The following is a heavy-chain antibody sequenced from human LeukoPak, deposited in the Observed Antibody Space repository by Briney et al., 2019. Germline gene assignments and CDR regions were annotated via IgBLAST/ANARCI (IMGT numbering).Heavy chain of an antibody. CDR3: ARKQYPYYSDSRGPFDS. D-gene: IGHD3-22*01. V-gene: IGHV1-2*02. CDR1: GYTFTGYY. Sequence: ASVKVSCKASGYTFTGYYMHWVRQAPGQGLEWMGWINPNSGGTNYAQKFQGRVTMTRDTSISTAYMELRTLRSDDTAVYYCARKQYPYYSDSRGPFDSWGQGTLVTVSS. CDR2: INPNSGGT. J-gene: IGHJ5*01.